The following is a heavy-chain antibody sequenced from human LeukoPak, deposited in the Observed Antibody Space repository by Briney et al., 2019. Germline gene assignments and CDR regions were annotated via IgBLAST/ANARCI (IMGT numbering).Heavy chain of an antibody. CDR3: AKWGSSWYHGMDV. J-gene: IGHJ6*02. CDR2: IYYSGST. CDR1: GGSINSYY. Sequence: PSETLSLTCTLSGGSINSYYWSWIPQPPGKGLEGIGYIYYSGSTNYNPSLKSRVTISVDTSKNQFSLKLSSVTAAVTAVYYCAKWGSSWYHGMDVWGQGTTVTVSS. V-gene: IGHV4-59*01. D-gene: IGHD6-13*01.